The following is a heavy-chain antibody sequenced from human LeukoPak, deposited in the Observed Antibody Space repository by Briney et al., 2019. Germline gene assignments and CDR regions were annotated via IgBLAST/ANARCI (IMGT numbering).Heavy chain of an antibody. CDR2: ISSGSSYI. CDR3: ARDVIAAAGTGY. CDR1: GFTFSSYS. D-gene: IGHD6-13*01. J-gene: IGHJ4*02. V-gene: IGHV3-21*01. Sequence: GGSLRLSCAASGFTFSSYSINWVRQAPGKGLEWVSSISSGSSYIYYADSVKGRFTISRDNAKNSPYLQMNSLRAEDTAVYYCARDVIAAAGTGYWGQGTLVTVSS.